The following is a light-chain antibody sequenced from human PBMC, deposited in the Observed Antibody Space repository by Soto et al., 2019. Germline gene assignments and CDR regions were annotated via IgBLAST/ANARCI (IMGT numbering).Light chain of an antibody. Sequence: DIQMTQSPSTLSASVGDRVTITCRASQSISSWLAWYQQKPGKAPKLLMCKASSLQSGVPSRFSGSGSGTEFTLTISSLQPDDFATYYCQQYNSYPYTFGQGTKLEIK. V-gene: IGKV1-5*03. J-gene: IGKJ2*01. CDR2: KAS. CDR3: QQYNSYPYT. CDR1: QSISSW.